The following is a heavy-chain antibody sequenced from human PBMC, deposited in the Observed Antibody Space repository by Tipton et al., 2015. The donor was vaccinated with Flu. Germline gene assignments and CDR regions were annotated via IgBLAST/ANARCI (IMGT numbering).Heavy chain of an antibody. V-gene: IGHV3-74*01. J-gene: IGHJ3*02. CDR3: ARDSSSWYNAFDI. CDR2: INSDGSST. CDR1: GFTFSSYW. Sequence: SLRLSCAASGFTFSSYWMHWVRQAPGKGLVWVSRINSDGSSTSYADSVKGRFTISRDNAKNTLYLQMNSLRAEDTAVYYCARDSSSWYNAFDIWGQGTVVTVSS. D-gene: IGHD6-13*01.